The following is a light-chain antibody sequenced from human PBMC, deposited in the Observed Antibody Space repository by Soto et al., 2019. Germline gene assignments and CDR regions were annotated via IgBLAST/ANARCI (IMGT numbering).Light chain of an antibody. CDR2: DDR. Sequence: SYELTQPPSVSGAPGQTARITCGGNNIGSKSVHWYQQKPGQAPVLVVYDDRDRPSGVPERFSGSNSGNTATLTISRVEAGDAADFWCQVWDSSSDQPVFGGGTKVIVL. J-gene: IGLJ2*01. CDR3: QVWDSSSDQPV. CDR1: NIGSKS. V-gene: IGLV3-21*02.